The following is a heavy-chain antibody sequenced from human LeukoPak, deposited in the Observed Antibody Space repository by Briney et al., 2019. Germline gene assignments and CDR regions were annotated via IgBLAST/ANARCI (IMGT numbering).Heavy chain of an antibody. CDR1: GFTFSSYA. Sequence: PGGSLRLSCAASGFTFSSYAMSWVRQAPGKGLEWVSAISGSGGSTYYADSVKGRFTIFRDNSKNTLYLQMNSLRAEDTAVYYCANNREYYDFWSGYCHFDYWGQGTLVTVSS. CDR3: ANNREYYDFWSGYCHFDY. CDR2: ISGSGGST. D-gene: IGHD3-3*01. V-gene: IGHV3-23*01. J-gene: IGHJ4*02.